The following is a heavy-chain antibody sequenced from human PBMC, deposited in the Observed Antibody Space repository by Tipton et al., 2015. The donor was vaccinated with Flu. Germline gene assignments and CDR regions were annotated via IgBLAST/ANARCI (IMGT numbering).Heavy chain of an antibody. D-gene: IGHD4-11*01. CDR2: IHRSGST. J-gene: IGHJ5*02. CDR3: ARRDFSNYVSDPKSWFDP. V-gene: IGHV4-38-2*01. CDR1: GDSINSDYY. Sequence: LRLSCDVSGDSINSDYYWGWIRQPPGKRLEWIATIHRSGSTNYNPSLMSRVTISVDTSKNQFSLEMRSVTAADMAVYYCARRDFSNYVSDPKSWFDPWGQGTLVAVS.